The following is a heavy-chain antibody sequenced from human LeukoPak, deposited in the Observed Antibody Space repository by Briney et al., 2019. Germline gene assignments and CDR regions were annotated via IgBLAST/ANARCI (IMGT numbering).Heavy chain of an antibody. Sequence: PGWSLRLSCAASGFTFSSYAMSWVRQAPGKGLESVSAISGSGGSTYYADSVKGRFTISRDNSKNTLYLQMNSLRAEDTAVYYCADGVPYYYGSGSYPNYYYGMDVWGEGTTVTVSS. D-gene: IGHD3-10*01. J-gene: IGHJ6*04. CDR3: ADGVPYYYGSGSYPNYYYGMDV. V-gene: IGHV3-23*01. CDR1: GFTFSSYA. CDR2: ISGSGGST.